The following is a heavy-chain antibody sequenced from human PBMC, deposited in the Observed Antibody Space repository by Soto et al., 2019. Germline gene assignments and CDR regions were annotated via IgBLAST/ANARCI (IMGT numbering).Heavy chain of an antibody. CDR3: AREKSSGWYRVPLDY. Sequence: SVKFSCKASGGTFSSYAISWVRQAPGQGLEWMGGIIPIFGTANYAQKFQGRVTITADKSTSTAYMELSSLRSEDTAVYYCAREKSSGWYRVPLDYWGQGTLVTVSS. CDR1: GGTFSSYA. CDR2: IIPIFGTA. J-gene: IGHJ4*02. V-gene: IGHV1-69*06. D-gene: IGHD6-19*01.